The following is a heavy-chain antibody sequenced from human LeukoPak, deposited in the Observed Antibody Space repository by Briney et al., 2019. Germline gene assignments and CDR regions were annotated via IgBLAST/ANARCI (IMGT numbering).Heavy chain of an antibody. D-gene: IGHD1-26*01. CDR1: GFTFSSYA. CDR2: IGGSGGST. V-gene: IGHV3-23*01. J-gene: IGHJ4*02. Sequence: GALRLSCAASGFTFSSYAMSWVRQSPGKGLEGCSAIGGSGGSTYYADSVKGRFPISRDNFKNTLYLQMNSLRAEDTAVYYCAKLYSGSYSDYFDYWGQGTLVTVSS. CDR3: AKLYSGSYSDYFDY.